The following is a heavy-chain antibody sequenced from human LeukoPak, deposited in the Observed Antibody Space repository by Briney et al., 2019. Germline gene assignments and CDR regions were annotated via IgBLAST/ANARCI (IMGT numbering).Heavy chain of an antibody. D-gene: IGHD1-26*01. Sequence: PSETLYLTCNVSGDSIDSYYWSWIRQPPGEGLQWIGYVFYSGPTNYDASLKSRVAISVDRSKNQFSLKLTSVSAADTAVYYCAGRSARYFDSWGQGTPVTVSS. CDR2: VFYSGPT. V-gene: IGHV4-59*01. CDR3: AGRSARYFDS. J-gene: IGHJ4*02. CDR1: GDSIDSYY.